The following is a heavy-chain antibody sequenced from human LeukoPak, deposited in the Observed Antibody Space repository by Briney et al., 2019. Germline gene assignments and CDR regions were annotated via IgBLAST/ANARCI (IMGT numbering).Heavy chain of an antibody. CDR3: ARVAGGTVVTPGFFDY. J-gene: IGHJ4*02. Sequence: SETLSLTCTVSGGSISGSSYYWGWIRQPPGKGLEWIGSIYYSGSTYYNPSLKSRVTISVDTSKNQFSLKLNSVTATDTAVYYCARVAGGTVVTPGFFDYWGQGTLVTVSS. CDR1: GGSISGSSYY. V-gene: IGHV4-39*02. D-gene: IGHD4-23*01. CDR2: IYYSGST.